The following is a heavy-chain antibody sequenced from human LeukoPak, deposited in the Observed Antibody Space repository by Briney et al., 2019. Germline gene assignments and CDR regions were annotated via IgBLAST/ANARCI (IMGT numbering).Heavy chain of an antibody. D-gene: IGHD6-13*01. CDR3: AKGAGYSSSWYHVY. CDR2: ISSSGSTI. Sequence: GGSLRLSCGASGFTFSSYEMNWVRQVPGKGLEGVSFISSSGSTIYYADSVKGRFTISRDNAKNSLYLQMNSLRAEDTALYYCAKGAGYSSSWYHVYWGQGTLVTVSS. V-gene: IGHV3-48*03. CDR1: GFTFSSYE. J-gene: IGHJ4*02.